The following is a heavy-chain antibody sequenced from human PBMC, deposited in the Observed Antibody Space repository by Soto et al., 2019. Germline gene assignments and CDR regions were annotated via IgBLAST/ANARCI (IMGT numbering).Heavy chain of an antibody. CDR1: GYTFTSYH. Sequence: QVQLVQSGAEVKKPGASVKVSCKASGYTFTSYHITWVRQAPGQGLEWMGWISAYNGNTNYAQKLQGRGTMTTDTSTSTAHMELRSLRSDETAVYYCERDSPPPREWGQGALVTVSS. J-gene: IGHJ4*02. CDR2: ISAYNGNT. V-gene: IGHV1-18*01. CDR3: ERDSPPPRE.